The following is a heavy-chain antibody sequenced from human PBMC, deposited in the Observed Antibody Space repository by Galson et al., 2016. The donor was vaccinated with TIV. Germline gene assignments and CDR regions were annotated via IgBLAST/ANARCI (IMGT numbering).Heavy chain of an antibody. V-gene: IGHV1-69*13. CDR3: AKYRNTAFDTHYSYYGLDV. CDR2: IIPLFGTT. CDR1: GGTFSTYV. Sequence: SVKVSCKASGGTFSTYVFSWVRQAPGQGLEWMGEIIPLFGTTNHAQNFQGRVTIIADESTSTVYMELSSLTSEDTAVYYCAKYRNTAFDTHYSYYGLDVWGQGTTVIVSS. J-gene: IGHJ6*02. D-gene: IGHD1-14*01.